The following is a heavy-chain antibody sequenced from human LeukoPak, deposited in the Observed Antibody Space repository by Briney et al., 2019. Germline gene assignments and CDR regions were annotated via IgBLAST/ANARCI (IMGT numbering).Heavy chain of an antibody. D-gene: IGHD5-12*01. J-gene: IGHJ4*02. V-gene: IGHV3-74*01. CDR2: INSDGSSA. CDR1: GFTFSSYW. Sequence: GGSLRLSCAASGFTFSSYWMHWVRQAPGKGLVWVSRINSDGSSASYADSVKGRFTISRDNAKNMLYLQMNSLRAEDTAVYYCARASGYDLRLYYFDYWGQGTLVTVSS. CDR3: ARASGYDLRLYYFDY.